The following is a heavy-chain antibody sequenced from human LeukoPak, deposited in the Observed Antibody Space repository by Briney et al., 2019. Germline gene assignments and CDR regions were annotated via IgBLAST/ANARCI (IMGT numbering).Heavy chain of an antibody. V-gene: IGHV3-30*18. Sequence: GGSLRLSCAASGFTFSSYGMHWVRQAPGKGLEWVAVISYDGSNKYYADSVKGRFTISRDNSKNTLYLQMNSLRAEDTAVYYCAKFRYSSSWYTPLGDYWGQGTLVTVSS. D-gene: IGHD6-13*01. J-gene: IGHJ4*02. CDR3: AKFRYSSSWYTPLGDY. CDR2: ISYDGSNK. CDR1: GFTFSSYG.